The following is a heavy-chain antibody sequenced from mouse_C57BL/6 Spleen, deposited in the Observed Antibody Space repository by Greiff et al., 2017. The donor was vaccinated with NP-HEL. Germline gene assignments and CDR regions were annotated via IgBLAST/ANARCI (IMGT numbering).Heavy chain of an antibody. CDR1: GYTFTSYW. CDR2: INPSSGYT. D-gene: IGHD1-1*01. J-gene: IGHJ4*01. CDR3: ARYYGSREDAMDY. Sequence: VQGVESGAELAKPGASVKLSCKASGYTFTSYWMHWVKQRPGQGLEWIGYINPSSGYTKYNQKFKDKATLTADKSSSTAYMQLSSLTYEDSAVYYCARYYGSREDAMDYWGQGTSVTVSS. V-gene: IGHV1-7*01.